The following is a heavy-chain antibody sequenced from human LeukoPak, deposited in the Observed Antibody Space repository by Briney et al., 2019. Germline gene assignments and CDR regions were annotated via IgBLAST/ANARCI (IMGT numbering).Heavy chain of an antibody. J-gene: IGHJ4*02. CDR3: ARHGAAGTGYYFDY. V-gene: IGHV4-59*08. Sequence: PSETLSLTCTVSGGSISSYYWSWIRQPPGKGLEWIGYIYYSGSTNYNPSLKSRVTISVDTSKNQFSLKLSSVTAADTAVYYCARHGAAGTGYYFDYWGQGTLVTVSS. D-gene: IGHD6-13*01. CDR1: GGSISSYY. CDR2: IYYSGST.